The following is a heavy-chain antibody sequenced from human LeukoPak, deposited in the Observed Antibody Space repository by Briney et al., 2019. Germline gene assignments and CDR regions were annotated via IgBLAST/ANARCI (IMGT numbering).Heavy chain of an antibody. V-gene: IGHV4-59*01. CDR2: IHYSGST. CDR1: GGSISGYY. Sequence: PSETLSLTCTVSGGSISGYYWNWIRQAPGKGLEWIGYIHYSGSTNHNSSLKSRVTISVDTSKNQYSLKLSSVTAADTAVYYCARDGVAGCFDYWGQGTLVTVSS. J-gene: IGHJ4*02. CDR3: ARDGVAGCFDY. D-gene: IGHD6-19*01.